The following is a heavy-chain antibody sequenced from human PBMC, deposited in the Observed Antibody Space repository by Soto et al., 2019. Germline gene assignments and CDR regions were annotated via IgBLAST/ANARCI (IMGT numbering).Heavy chain of an antibody. CDR3: AKERDAVAGTSGDY. CDR1: GFTFSSYA. CDR2: ISGSGGSK. V-gene: IGHV3-23*01. Sequence: EVQLLESGGNLVQPGGSLRLSCAASGFTFSSYAMSWVRQAPGKGLEWVSAISGSGGSKYYADSGKGRFTISRDSSQNTLYVQMNSWGADDTAVYYCAKERDAVAGTSGDYWGQGTVVTVSS. J-gene: IGHJ4*02. D-gene: IGHD6-19*01.